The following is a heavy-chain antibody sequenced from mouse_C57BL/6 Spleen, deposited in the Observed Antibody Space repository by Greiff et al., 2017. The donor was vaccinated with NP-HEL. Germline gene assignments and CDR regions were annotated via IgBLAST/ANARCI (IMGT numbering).Heavy chain of an antibody. CDR2: IYPGDGDT. CDR1: GYAFSSSW. CDR3: ARGATVVATFRYFDY. V-gene: IGHV1-82*01. D-gene: IGHD1-1*01. J-gene: IGHJ2*01. Sequence: VQVVESGPELVKPGASVKISCKASGYAFSSSWMNWVKQRPGKGLEWIGRIYPGDGDTNYNGKFKGKATLTADKSSSTAYMQLSSLTSEDSAVYFCARGATVVATFRYFDYWGKGTTLTVSS.